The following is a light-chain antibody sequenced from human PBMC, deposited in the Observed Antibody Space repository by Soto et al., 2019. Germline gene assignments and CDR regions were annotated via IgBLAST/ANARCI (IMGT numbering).Light chain of an antibody. V-gene: IGLV1-40*01. Sequence: QSVLTQPPSVSGAPGQRVSISCTGSSSNIGAGYDVRWYQHLPGTAPKLLIYTNSQRPSGVPDRFSGSKSGTSASLAISGLQSGDEADYYCATWDDSLNGYVFGTGTKVTVL. CDR3: ATWDDSLNGYV. CDR2: TNS. J-gene: IGLJ1*01. CDR1: SSNIGAGYD.